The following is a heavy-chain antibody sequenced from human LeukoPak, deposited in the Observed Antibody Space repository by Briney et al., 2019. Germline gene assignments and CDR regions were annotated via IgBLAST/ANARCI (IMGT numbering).Heavy chain of an antibody. CDR2: IYYSGST. J-gene: IGHJ4*02. CDR3: ARRVPDYYDSSGYPTDYYFDY. D-gene: IGHD3-22*01. Sequence: SETLSLTCTVSGGSISSSSYYWGWIRQPPGKGLEWIGSIYYSGSTYYNPSLKSRVTISVDTSKNQFSLKLSSVTAADTAVYYCARRVPDYYDSSGYPTDYYFDYWGQGTLVTVSS. CDR1: GGSISSSSYY. V-gene: IGHV4-39*01.